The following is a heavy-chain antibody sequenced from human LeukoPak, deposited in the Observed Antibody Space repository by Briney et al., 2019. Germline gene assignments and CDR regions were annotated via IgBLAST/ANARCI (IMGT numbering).Heavy chain of an antibody. Sequence: SETLSLTCAVYGGSFSGYYWSWIRQPPGKGLEWIGEINHSGSTNYNPSLKSRVTISVDTSKNQFSLKLSSVTAADTAVYYCARRESIPYCGGDCYSRYWYFDLWGRGTLVTVSS. J-gene: IGHJ2*01. CDR2: INHSGST. V-gene: IGHV4-34*01. D-gene: IGHD2-21*02. CDR1: GGSFSGYY. CDR3: ARRESIPYCGGDCYSRYWYFDL.